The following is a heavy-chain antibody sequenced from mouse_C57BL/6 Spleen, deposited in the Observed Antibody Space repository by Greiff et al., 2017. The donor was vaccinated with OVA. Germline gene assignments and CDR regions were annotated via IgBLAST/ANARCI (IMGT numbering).Heavy chain of an antibody. CDR1: GFTFSDAW. D-gene: IGHD1-1*01. V-gene: IGHV6-6*01. CDR2: IRNKANNHAT. Sequence: VKLQESGGGLVQPGGSMKLSCAASGFTFSDAWMDWVRQSPEKGLEWVAEIRNKANNHATYYAESVKGRFTISRDDSKSSVYLQMNSLRAEDTGMYYCTRRLREGGYYAMDYWGQGTSVTVSS. J-gene: IGHJ4*01. CDR3: TRRLREGGYYAMDY.